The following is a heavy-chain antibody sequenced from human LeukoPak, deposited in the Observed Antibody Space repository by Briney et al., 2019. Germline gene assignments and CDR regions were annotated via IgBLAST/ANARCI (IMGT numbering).Heavy chain of an antibody. J-gene: IGHJ6*02. CDR1: GFTFSSYA. D-gene: IGHD3-10*01. CDR3: AKGLYYYGSGSYYNVYGMDV. Sequence: TGGSLRLSCAASGFTFSSYAMSWVRQAPGKGLEWVSAISGSGGSTYYADSVKGRFTISRDNSKNTLYLQMNSLRAEDTAVYYCAKGLYYYGSGSYYNVYGMDVWGQGTTVTASS. CDR2: ISGSGGST. V-gene: IGHV3-23*01.